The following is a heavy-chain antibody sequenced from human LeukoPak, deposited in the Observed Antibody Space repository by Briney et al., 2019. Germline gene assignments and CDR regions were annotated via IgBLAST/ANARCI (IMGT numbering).Heavy chain of an antibody. CDR3: ARNPGITGTLDAFDI. J-gene: IGHJ3*02. CDR2: ISSSSSYI. Sequence: PGGSLRLSCAASGFTFDDYTMHWVRQAPGKGLEWVSSISSSSSYIYYADSVKGRFTISRDNAKNSLYLQMNSLRAEDTAVYYCARNPGITGTLDAFDIWGQGTMVTVSS. D-gene: IGHD1-7*01. CDR1: GFTFDDYT. V-gene: IGHV3-21*01.